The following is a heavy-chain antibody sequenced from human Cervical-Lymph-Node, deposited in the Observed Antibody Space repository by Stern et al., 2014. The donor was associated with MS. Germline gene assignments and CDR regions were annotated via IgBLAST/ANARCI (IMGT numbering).Heavy chain of an antibody. Sequence: QVQLQQWGAGLLKPSETLSLTCAVYGGSFSGYYWSWIRQPPGKGLEWIGEINHSGSTNYNPSLKSRVTVSVDTSKTQFSLKLSSVTAADTAVYYCARGQTGGYTSGSTRFDYWGQGTLVTVSS. D-gene: IGHD6-19*01. CDR2: INHSGST. V-gene: IGHV4-34*01. CDR3: ARGQTGGYTSGSTRFDY. J-gene: IGHJ4*02. CDR1: GGSFSGYY.